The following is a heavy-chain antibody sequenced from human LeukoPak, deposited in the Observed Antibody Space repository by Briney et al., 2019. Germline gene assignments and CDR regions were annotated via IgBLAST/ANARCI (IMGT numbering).Heavy chain of an antibody. J-gene: IGHJ4*02. V-gene: IGHV5-51*01. CDR3: ATAWSAKH. CDR2: IYPGDSDT. Sequence: GESLKISFKGPGYIFNTYWLGWVRQMPGKGLEWMGIIYPGDSDTRYSPSFQGQVTITSDKSISTAYLQWSSLKASDTAMYYCATAWSAKHGGQGTLVSVSS. CDR1: GYIFNTYW. D-gene: IGHD2-15*01.